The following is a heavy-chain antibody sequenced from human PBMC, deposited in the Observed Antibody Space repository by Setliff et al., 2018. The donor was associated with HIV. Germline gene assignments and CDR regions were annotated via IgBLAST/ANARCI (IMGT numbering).Heavy chain of an antibody. CDR1: GGSINDERYY. D-gene: IGHD3-16*01. J-gene: IGHJ4*02. V-gene: IGHV4-39*07. CDR2: IYFTGDA. CDR3: ADEDGGFDY. Sequence: PSETLSLTCSVSGGSINDERYYWSWIRQPPGKGLEWTGSIYFTGDAYYNPSLKSRVTISVDTSKNQFSLKLSSVTAADTAVYYCADEDGGFDYWGQGTLVTVSS.